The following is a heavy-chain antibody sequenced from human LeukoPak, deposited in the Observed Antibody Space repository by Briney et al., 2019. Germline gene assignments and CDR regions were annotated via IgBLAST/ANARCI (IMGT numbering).Heavy chain of an antibody. Sequence: PSETLSLTCTVSGGSMNSYFWNWIRQPPGKGLEWIGYIYYSGNTKCNPSLQSRVTISVDTSKNQFSLKLSSVTAADTAVYYCTRDPSSDGGYFDSWGQGTLVTVSS. CDR1: GGSMNSYF. D-gene: IGHD3-16*01. V-gene: IGHV4-59*01. CDR3: TRDPSSDGGYFDS. CDR2: IYYSGNT. J-gene: IGHJ4*02.